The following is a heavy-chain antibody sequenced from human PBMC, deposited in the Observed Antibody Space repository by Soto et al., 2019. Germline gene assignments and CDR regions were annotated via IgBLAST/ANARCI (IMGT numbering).Heavy chain of an antibody. CDR2: ISYDGSNK. CDR3: AKDLEVTAIRQKKIYYYYYGMDV. D-gene: IGHD2-21*02. CDR1: GFTFSSYG. V-gene: IGHV3-30*18. Sequence: GGSLRLSCAASGFTFSSYGMHWVRQAPGKGLEWVAVISYDGSNKYYADSVKGRFTISRDNSKNTLYLQMNSLRAEDTAVYYCAKDLEVTAIRQKKIYYYYYGMDVWGQGTTVTVSS. J-gene: IGHJ6*02.